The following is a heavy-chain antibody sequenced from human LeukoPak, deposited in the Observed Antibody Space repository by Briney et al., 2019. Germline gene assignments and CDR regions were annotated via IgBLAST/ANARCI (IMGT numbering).Heavy chain of an antibody. CDR1: GYTLTELS. V-gene: IGHV1-24*01. CDR2: FDPEDGET. D-gene: IGHD2-15*01. Sequence: GASVKVSCKVSGYTLTELSMHWVRQAPGKGLEWMGGFDPEDGETIYAQKFQGRVTMTEDTSTDTAYMELSSLGSEDTAVYYCATPSTGYCSGGSCYSGAFDIWGQGTMVTVSS. J-gene: IGHJ3*02. CDR3: ATPSTGYCSGGSCYSGAFDI.